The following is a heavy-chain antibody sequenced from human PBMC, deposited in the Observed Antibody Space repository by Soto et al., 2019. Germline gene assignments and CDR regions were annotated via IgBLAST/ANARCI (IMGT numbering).Heavy chain of an antibody. CDR1: GASISSYY. CDR2: INHSGST. V-gene: IGHV4-34*01. D-gene: IGHD2-8*02. J-gene: IGHJ4*02. CDR3: ARVKITGLFDY. Sequence: SETLSLTCTVSGASISSYYWSWIRQPPGTGLEWIGEINHSGSTNYNPSLKSRVTISVDTSKNQFSLKLTSVTAADTAVYYCARVKITGLFDYWGQGTLVTVSS.